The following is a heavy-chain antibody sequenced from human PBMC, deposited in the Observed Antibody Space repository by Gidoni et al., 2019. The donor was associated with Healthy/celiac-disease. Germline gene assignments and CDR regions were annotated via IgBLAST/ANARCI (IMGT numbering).Heavy chain of an antibody. V-gene: IGHV3-9*02. CDR3: AKDYSYSYGSGSLFDY. CDR2: ISWNSGSI. CDR1: GFTSDDYA. J-gene: IGHJ4*02. Sequence: EVQLVESGGGLVQPVRSLILSCAASGFTSDDYAMHWVRQAPGKGLEWVSGISWNSGSIGYADSVKGRFTISRDNAKNSLYLQMNSLRAEDTALYYCAKDYSYSYGSGSLFDYWGQGTLVTVSS. D-gene: IGHD3-10*01.